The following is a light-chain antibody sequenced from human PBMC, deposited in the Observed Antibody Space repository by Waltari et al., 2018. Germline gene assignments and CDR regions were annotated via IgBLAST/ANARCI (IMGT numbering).Light chain of an antibody. J-gene: IGKJ4*01. V-gene: IGKV1-5*03. Sequence: DIQMTQSPSTLSASVGDRVTITCRASQSISSWLAWYHQKPGKAPKLLIYKASSLESGVPSRFSGSESGTEFTLTISSLQPDDFATYYCQQYNTFPLTFGGGTKVEI. CDR2: KAS. CDR1: QSISSW. CDR3: QQYNTFPLT.